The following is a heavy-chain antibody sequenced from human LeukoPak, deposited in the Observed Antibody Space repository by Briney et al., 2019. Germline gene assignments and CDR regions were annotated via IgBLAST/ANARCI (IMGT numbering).Heavy chain of an antibody. CDR1: GITFNNYG. CDR2: ISYTGNTK. D-gene: IGHD1-26*01. V-gene: IGHV3-30*18. CDR3: AKDVGKWESLHFFDY. J-gene: IGHJ4*02. Sequence: GGSLRLSCAASGITFNNYGMQWVRQAPGKGLEWAAVISYTGNTKYYVDSVKGRFTISRDDSRNTLYLQVNSLRGDDTAVYYCAKDVGKWESLHFFDYWGQGTLVTVSS.